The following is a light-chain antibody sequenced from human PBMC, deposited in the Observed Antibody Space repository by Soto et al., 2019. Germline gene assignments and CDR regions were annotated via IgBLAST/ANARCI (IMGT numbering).Light chain of an antibody. CDR1: QSVSVH. J-gene: IGKJ2*01. CDR3: QQYHDWPLYT. V-gene: IGKV3-15*01. CDR2: RAS. Sequence: EGVMTQSPATLSVSPGERATLSCRASQSVSVHVAWYQQKPGQAPRLLIYRASTRATDIPARCSGSGSGTAFTLTISSRQSEDFAVYYCQQYHDWPLYTFGQGTKLEIK.